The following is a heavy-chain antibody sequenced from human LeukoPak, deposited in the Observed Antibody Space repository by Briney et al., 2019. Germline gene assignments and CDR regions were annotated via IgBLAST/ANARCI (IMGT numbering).Heavy chain of an antibody. CDR3: ARGRYTSLDY. Sequence: SETLSLTCTVSGGSISSSSYYWGWIRQPPGKGLEWIGSIYYSGSTYYNPSLKSRVTISVDTSKNQFSLKLSSVTATDTAVYYCARGRYTSLDYWGQGTLVTVSS. CDR2: IYYSGST. V-gene: IGHV4-39*01. D-gene: IGHD5-24*01. J-gene: IGHJ4*02. CDR1: GGSISSSSYY.